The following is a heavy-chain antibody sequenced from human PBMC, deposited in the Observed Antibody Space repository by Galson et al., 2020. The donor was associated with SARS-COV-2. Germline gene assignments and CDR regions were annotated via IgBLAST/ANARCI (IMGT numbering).Heavy chain of an antibody. J-gene: IGHJ4*02. CDR3: TEGQWMVSKFDH. CDR2: TIPLFGTA. D-gene: IGHD6-19*01. CDR1: GGTFSRFV. Sequence: SVKVSCKASGGTFSRFVINWVRQAPGQGLEWMGGTIPLFGTAKYAQKFQGRVTITADEATSTAYMEMSSLSSDDTALYYCTEGQWMVSKFDHWGQGILVTVSS. V-gene: IGHV1-69*13.